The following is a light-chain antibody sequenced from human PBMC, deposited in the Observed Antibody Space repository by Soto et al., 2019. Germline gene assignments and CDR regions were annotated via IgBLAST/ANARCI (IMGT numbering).Light chain of an antibody. CDR2: RAS. Sequence: DIQMTQSPSTLSASVGDRVTITCRASQSIRDYLAWYQQKPGKAPKLLIYRASSLESEVPSRFSGRGSGTDFTLTISGLQPDDFATYYCQQHYNYPTFGQGTKVEIK. J-gene: IGKJ1*01. CDR1: QSIRDY. V-gene: IGKV1-5*03. CDR3: QQHYNYPT.